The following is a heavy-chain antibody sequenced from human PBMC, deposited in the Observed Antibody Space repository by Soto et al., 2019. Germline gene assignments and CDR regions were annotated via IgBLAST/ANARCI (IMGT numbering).Heavy chain of an antibody. CDR2: MFDSGGA. CDR1: EGSISSYDW. Sequence: PSVTLSLTCVPCEGSISSYDWWTWVRQPPGKGLEWIGKMFDSGGADYSPPLKSRVTISADSSKNHFSLRLTAVTAADTAVYYCATGNVDSMLEYWGQGIQVTVPS. V-gene: IGHV4-4*02. CDR3: ATGNVDSMLEY. D-gene: IGHD2-15*01. J-gene: IGHJ4*02.